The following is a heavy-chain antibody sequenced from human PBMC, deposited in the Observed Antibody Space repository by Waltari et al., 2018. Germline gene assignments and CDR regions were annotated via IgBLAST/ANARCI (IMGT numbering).Heavy chain of an antibody. CDR2: INPNSGGT. D-gene: IGHD3-22*01. V-gene: IGHV1-2*02. J-gene: IGHJ6*02. CDR1: GYTCTGSY. CDR3: ARGGDSSGYGMDV. Sequence: QVQLVQPGAEVKKPGASVKVACKASGYTCTGSYMHWVRQAPGKGLEWIGWINPNSGGTNYAQKFQGRVTMTRDTSISTAYMELSRLRSDDTAVYYCARGGDSSGYGMDVWGQGTTVTVSS.